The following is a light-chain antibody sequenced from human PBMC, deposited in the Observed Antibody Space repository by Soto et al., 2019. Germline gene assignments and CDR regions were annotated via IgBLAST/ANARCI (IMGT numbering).Light chain of an antibody. CDR1: SSVVGAYVY. CDR3: ASYTTTSTRV. J-gene: IGLJ1*01. Sequence: QSVLTQPASVSGSPGQSIAISCTGTSSVVGAYVYVSWYQQHPDKAPKLMIYEVSNRPSGVSDRFSGSKSVNTATLTISGLQAEDEADYYCASYTTTSTRVFGTGTKVTVL. CDR2: EVS. V-gene: IGLV2-14*03.